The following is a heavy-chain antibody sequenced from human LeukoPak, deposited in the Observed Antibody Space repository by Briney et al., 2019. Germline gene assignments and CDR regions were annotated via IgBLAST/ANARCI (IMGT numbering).Heavy chain of an antibody. D-gene: IGHD3-22*01. V-gene: IGHV4-38-2*02. J-gene: IGHJ3*01. CDR1: GYSINNGYY. CDR3: AREGDYYDSRGT. Sequence: SETLSLTCTVSGYSINNGYYWGWIRQPPGKGLEWIGIIYYGGTTYSNPSLKSRVTVSVDTSKNQFSLKLSSVTAADTAVYYCAREGDYYDSRGTWGQGTMVTVSS. CDR2: IYYGGTT.